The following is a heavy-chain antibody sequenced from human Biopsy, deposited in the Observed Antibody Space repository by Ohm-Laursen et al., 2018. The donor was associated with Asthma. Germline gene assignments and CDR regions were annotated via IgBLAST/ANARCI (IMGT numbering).Heavy chain of an antibody. V-gene: IGHV1-8*01. D-gene: IGHD6-13*01. Sequence: GSSVKVSCKASGYTFIEKDINWVRQAAGQGLEWMGWMNPNSGNTGYAQKFHGRVTMTRDTSRNTAYMEVSRLRSDDTAVYYCARGQKSAGDRWFDPWGQGTLVTVSS. CDR2: MNPNSGNT. J-gene: IGHJ5*02. CDR1: GYTFIEKD. CDR3: ARGQKSAGDRWFDP.